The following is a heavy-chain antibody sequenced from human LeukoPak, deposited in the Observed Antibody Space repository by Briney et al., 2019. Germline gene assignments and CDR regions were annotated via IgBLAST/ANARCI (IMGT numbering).Heavy chain of an antibody. J-gene: IGHJ4*02. V-gene: IGHV4-39*01. CDR2: IFYSGST. CDR1: GGSISSSVYY. Sequence: SETLSLTCTVSGGSISSSVYYWGWIRQPPGKGLEWIGSIFYSGSTYYNPSLKSRVTISVDTSKNQFSLKLSSVTAADTAVYYCARGLNWGQGTLVTVSS. D-gene: IGHD3-22*01. CDR3: ARGLN.